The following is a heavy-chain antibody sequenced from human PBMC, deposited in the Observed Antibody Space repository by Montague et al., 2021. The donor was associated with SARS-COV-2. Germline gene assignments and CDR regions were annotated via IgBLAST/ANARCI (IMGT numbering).Heavy chain of an antibody. J-gene: IGHJ4*02. D-gene: IGHD3-9*01. CDR2: IYYSGST. CDR1: GGSISSDYYY. Sequence: TLSLTCTVSGGSISSDYYYWSWIRQHPGKGLEWIGYIYYSGSTYYNPSLKSRVTISVDTSKNQFSLKLNSVTAADTAVYYCARESLHLTGYYNDYFDYWGQGTLVTVSS. CDR3: ARESLHLTGYYNDYFDY. V-gene: IGHV4-31*03.